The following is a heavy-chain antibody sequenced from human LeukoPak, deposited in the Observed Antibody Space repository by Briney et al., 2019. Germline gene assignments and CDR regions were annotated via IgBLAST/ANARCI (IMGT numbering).Heavy chain of an antibody. CDR1: GGSISSYY. J-gene: IGHJ4*02. D-gene: IGHD3-22*01. Sequence: SETLSLTCAVYGGSISSYYWSWIRQPAGKGLEWIGRIYTSGSTNYNPSLKSRVTMSVDTSKNQFSLKLSSVTAADTAVYYCARGYYDPAPFDYWGQGTLVTVSS. CDR3: ARGYYDPAPFDY. V-gene: IGHV4-59*10. CDR2: IYTSGST.